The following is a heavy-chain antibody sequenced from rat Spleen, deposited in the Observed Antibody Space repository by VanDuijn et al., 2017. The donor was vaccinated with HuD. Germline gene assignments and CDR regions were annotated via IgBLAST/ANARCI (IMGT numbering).Heavy chain of an antibody. J-gene: IGHJ2*01. Sequence: EVQLVESGGGLVQPGRSLKLSCAASGFTFSDYGVAWVRQAPTKGLEWVAFISSDGSITYYRDSVKGRFTVSRDNAKSTLSLQMDSLRSEDTATYYCARRHYGYTDYFDYWGQGVMVTVSS. D-gene: IGHD1-9*01. CDR2: ISSDGSIT. CDR1: GFTFSDYG. CDR3: ARRHYGYTDYFDY. V-gene: IGHV5-29*01.